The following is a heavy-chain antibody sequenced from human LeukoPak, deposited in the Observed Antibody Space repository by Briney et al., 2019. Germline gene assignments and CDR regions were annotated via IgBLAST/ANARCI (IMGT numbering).Heavy chain of an antibody. CDR1: GFTFRNYV. CDR3: AREGYYGSGSPPSLYFDY. J-gene: IGHJ4*02. D-gene: IGHD3-10*01. CDR2: TSSDLNVK. Sequence: GGSLRLSCAASGFTFRNYVIHWVRQAPGKGLEWVAVTSSDLNVKLYADSVKGRFTISRDNSRSTLYLQMNSLRPEDTAIYYCAREGYYGSGSPPSLYFDYWGQGTLVTVPS. V-gene: IGHV3-30-3*01.